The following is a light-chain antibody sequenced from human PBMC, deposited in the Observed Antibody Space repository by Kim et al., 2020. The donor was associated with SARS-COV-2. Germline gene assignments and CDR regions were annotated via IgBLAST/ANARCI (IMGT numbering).Light chain of an antibody. CDR1: SSNIPSNT. CDR2: ANN. Sequence: QSVLTQPPSASGTPGQKVTISCSGSSSNIPSNTVNWCQQLPGTAPKLLIYANNQRPSGVPDRFSASVSGTSASLAISDLQSADEADYYCASWDDSLKGVVFGGGTQLTVL. J-gene: IGLJ2*01. CDR3: ASWDDSLKGVV. V-gene: IGLV1-44*01.